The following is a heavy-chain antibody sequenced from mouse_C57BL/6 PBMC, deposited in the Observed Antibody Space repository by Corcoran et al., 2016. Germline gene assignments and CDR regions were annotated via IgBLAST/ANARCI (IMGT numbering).Heavy chain of an antibody. CDR1: GYTFTDYY. CDR3: ARGIYDSTYYYAMDY. V-gene: IGHV1-76*01. CDR2: IYPGSGNT. J-gene: IGHJ4*01. Sequence: QVQLKQSGAELVRPGASVKLSCKASGYTFTDYYINWVKQRPGQGLEWIARIYPGSGNTYYNEKFNGKATLTAEKSSSTAYMQLSSLTSEDSAVYFCARGIYDSTYYYAMDYWGQGTSVTVSS. D-gene: IGHD2-4*01.